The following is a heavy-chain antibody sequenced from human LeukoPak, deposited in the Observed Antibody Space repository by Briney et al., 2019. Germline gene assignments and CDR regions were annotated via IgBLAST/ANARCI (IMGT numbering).Heavy chain of an antibody. V-gene: IGHV4-59*01. D-gene: IGHD6-13*01. J-gene: IGHJ4*02. Sequence: SETLSLTCTVSGGSISSYYWSWIRRPPGKGLEWIGYIYYSRSTNYNSSLKSRVTILVDMSKNQFSLKLSSVTAADTAVYYCARSAAAAGKGGFDYWGQGTLVTVSS. CDR1: GGSISSYY. CDR2: IYYSRST. CDR3: ARSAAAAGKGGFDY.